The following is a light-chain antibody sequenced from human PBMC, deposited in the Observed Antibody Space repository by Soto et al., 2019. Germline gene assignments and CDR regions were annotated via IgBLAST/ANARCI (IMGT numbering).Light chain of an antibody. Sequence: QSVLTQPASVSGSPGQSITISCTGTSSDVGGYNYVSWYQQHPDKAPKLMIYDVSNRPSGVSNRFSGSKSANTASLTISGLQAEDEADYYCSSYTGSSTYVVFGGGTKVTVL. CDR2: DVS. CDR1: SSDVGGYNY. V-gene: IGLV2-14*01. J-gene: IGLJ2*01. CDR3: SSYTGSSTYVV.